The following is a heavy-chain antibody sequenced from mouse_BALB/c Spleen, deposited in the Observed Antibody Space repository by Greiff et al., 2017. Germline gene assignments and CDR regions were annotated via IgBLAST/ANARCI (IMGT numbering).Heavy chain of an antibody. CDR2: IYPGNGDT. Sequence: QVQLQQPGAELVKPGASVKMSCKASGYTFTSYNMHWVKQTPGQGLEWIGAIYPGNGDTSYNQKFKGKATLTADKSSSTAYMQLSSLTSEDSAVYYCARDYRYPWFAYWGQGTLVTVSA. D-gene: IGHD2-14*01. CDR1: GYTFTSYN. V-gene: IGHV1-12*01. CDR3: ARDYRYPWFAY. J-gene: IGHJ3*01.